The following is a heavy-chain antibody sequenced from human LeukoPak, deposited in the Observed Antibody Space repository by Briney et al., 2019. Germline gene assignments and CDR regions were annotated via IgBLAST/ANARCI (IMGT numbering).Heavy chain of an antibody. J-gene: IGHJ6*02. Sequence: GGSLRLSCAASGFTFSSYAMHWVRQAPGKGLEWVAVISYDGSSKYYADSVKGRFTISRDNSKNSLYLQMNSLRAEDTAVYYCARVEARTVTNFYYYYGMDVWGQGTTVTVSS. D-gene: IGHD4-17*01. CDR1: GFTFSSYA. V-gene: IGHV3-30-3*01. CDR2: ISYDGSSK. CDR3: ARVEARTVTNFYYYYGMDV.